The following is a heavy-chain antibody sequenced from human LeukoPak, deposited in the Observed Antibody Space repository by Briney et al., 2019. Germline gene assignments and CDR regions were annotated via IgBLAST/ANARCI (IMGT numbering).Heavy chain of an antibody. V-gene: IGHV3-30*02. J-gene: IGHJ4*02. D-gene: IGHD2-2*01. Sequence: GGSLRLSCAASGFTFLSYSMNWVRQAPGKGLEWVAFILNDGTTKYYADSVKGRFTISRDNSRNTLYMQMNSLRAEDTAVYYCAKSGRDSSTDYFDYWGQGTLVTVSS. CDR3: AKSGRDSSTDYFDY. CDR1: GFTFLSYS. CDR2: ILNDGTTK.